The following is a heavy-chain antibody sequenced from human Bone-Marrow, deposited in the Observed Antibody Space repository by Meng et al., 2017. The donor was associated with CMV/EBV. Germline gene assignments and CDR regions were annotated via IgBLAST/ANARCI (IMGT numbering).Heavy chain of an antibody. V-gene: IGHV3-72*01. D-gene: IGHD3-16*01. CDR3: TRDLSGGY. J-gene: IGHJ4*02. CDR1: GFTFSDHY. CDR2: TRNKANSYTT. Sequence: LSCAAYGFTFSDHYMDWVRQAPGKGLEWVGRTRNKANSYTTEYTASVKGRFTISRDDSKNSLYLQMNSLKTEDTAVYYCTRDLSGGYWGQGTLVTVSS.